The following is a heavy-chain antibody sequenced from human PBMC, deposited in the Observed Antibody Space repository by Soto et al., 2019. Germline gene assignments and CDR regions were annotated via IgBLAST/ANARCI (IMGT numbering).Heavy chain of an antibody. Sequence: GGALRLSCATSGFTFSSYWMSWVRPAPGKGLEWVANIKQDGSEKYYVDSVKGRFTISRDNAKNSLYLQMNSLRAEDTAVYYCARDLASTTIPNYWGQGTLVTVSS. D-gene: IGHD4-17*01. CDR3: ARDLASTTIPNY. CDR2: IKQDGSEK. V-gene: IGHV3-7*04. CDR1: GFTFSSYW. J-gene: IGHJ4*02.